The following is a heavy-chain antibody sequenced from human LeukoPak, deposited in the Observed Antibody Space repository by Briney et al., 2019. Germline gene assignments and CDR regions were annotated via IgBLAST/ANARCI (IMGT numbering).Heavy chain of an antibody. CDR2: IIPILGTA. J-gene: IGHJ4*02. CDR1: GGTFSSYA. Sequence: SVKVSCKASGGTFSSYAISWVRQAPGQGLEWMGGIIPILGTANYAQKFQGRVTITTDESTSTAYMELSSLRSEDTAVYYCASGGSGSYYKELDYWGQGTLVTVSS. V-gene: IGHV1-69*05. CDR3: ASGGSGSYYKELDY. D-gene: IGHD3-10*01.